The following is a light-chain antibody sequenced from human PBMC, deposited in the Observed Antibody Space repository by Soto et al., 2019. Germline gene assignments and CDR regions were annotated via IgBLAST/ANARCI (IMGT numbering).Light chain of an antibody. Sequence: EIVLTQSPGTLSLSPGERATLSFRASQSFSSGYLAWYQQKPCQTHRLLIYGASTRATGIQDRFSGSASGTEFTLIISRLEPEDFGVYYCQQYGGSFPWTFGQGTKLEIK. CDR3: QQYGGSFPWT. J-gene: IGKJ2*02. V-gene: IGKV3-20*01. CDR2: GAS. CDR1: QSFSSGY.